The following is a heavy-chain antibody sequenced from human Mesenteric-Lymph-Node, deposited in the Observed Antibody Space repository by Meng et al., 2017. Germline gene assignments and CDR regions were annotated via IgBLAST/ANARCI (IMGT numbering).Heavy chain of an antibody. V-gene: IGHV3-9*01. CDR3: AGAYDSDDYNYHDP. D-gene: IGHD3-22*01. Sequence: SLKISCAASGFTFDDYAMHWVRQAPGKGLEWVSGISWNSGSIGYADSVKGRFTISRDNAKNSLYLQMNSLRAEDTAVYYCAGAYDSDDYNYHDPWGQGTLVTVSS. J-gene: IGHJ5*02. CDR2: ISWNSGSI. CDR1: GFTFDDYA.